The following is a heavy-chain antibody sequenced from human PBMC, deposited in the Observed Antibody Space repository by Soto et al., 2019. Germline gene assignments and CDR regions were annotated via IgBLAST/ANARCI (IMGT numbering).Heavy chain of an antibody. D-gene: IGHD2-2*02. CDR3: ARLRLDCSTTTCYTLYYFDF. CDR1: GYSFTSYW. V-gene: IGHV5-51*01. CDR2: ILPPDSTT. J-gene: IGHJ4*02. Sequence: ESLKISCKGSGYSFTSYWIGWVRQMPGKGLEWMGIILPPDSTTKYSPSFQGQVTISADKSNRTAYLQWSSLKASDTAMYYCARLRLDCSTTTCYTLYYFDFWGQGAQVTVSS.